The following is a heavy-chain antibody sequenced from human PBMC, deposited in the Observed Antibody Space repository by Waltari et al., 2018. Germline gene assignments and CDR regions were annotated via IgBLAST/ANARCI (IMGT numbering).Heavy chain of an antibody. J-gene: IGHJ3*02. Sequence: QVRLQELGPGLAKPSETLSLICEVSGYFLSSGYSRAWIRQPPGKGLEWIDSIYHSVRTYYSPSLKRRITLSVDTSKNQFSLKLSSVTAADTAVYYCARELATIFGVVMIPFGGYEIWGHGATFAVSS. D-gene: IGHD3-3*01. V-gene: IGHV4-38-2*02. CDR1: GYFLSSGYS. CDR3: ARELATIFGVVMIPFGGYEI. CDR2: IYHSVRT.